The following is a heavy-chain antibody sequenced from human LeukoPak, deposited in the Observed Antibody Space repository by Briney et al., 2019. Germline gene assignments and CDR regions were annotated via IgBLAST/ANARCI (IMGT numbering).Heavy chain of an antibody. CDR1: GFTFSDAW. V-gene: IGHV3-15*01. CDR3: TTEWQLFDAFDI. J-gene: IGHJ3*02. Sequence: GGSLRLSCATSGFTFSDAWMTWVRQAPGKGLEWVGRIKSKTDGGTTDYAAPVKGRFTISRDDSKNTLSLQMNSLKTDATALYSCTTEWQLFDAFDIWGQGTMVTVSS. CDR2: IKSKTDGGTT. D-gene: IGHD1-1*01.